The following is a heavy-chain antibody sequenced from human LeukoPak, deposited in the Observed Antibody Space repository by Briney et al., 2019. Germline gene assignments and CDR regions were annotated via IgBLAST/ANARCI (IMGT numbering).Heavy chain of an antibody. CDR3: ARSGGYSSSWSL. CDR2: IYYSGST. CDR1: AGSISSHY. D-gene: IGHD6-13*01. V-gene: IGHV4-59*11. Sequence: PSETLSLTCTVSAGSISSHYCSWFRQPPGKGLEWFGYIYYSGSTNYNPSLKSRVTISVDTSKNQFSLKLSSVTAADTAVYYCARSGGYSSSWSLWGQGTLVTVSS. J-gene: IGHJ4*02.